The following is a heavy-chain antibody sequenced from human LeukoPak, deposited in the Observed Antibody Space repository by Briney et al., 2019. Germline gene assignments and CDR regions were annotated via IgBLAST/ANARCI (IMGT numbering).Heavy chain of an antibody. CDR1: GYTFTSYD. J-gene: IGHJ6*03. D-gene: IGHD1-26*01. CDR3: ARGLGGSYPYYYYYYMDV. CDR2: MNPNSGNT. V-gene: IGHV1-8*01. Sequence: PGASVKVSCKASGYTFTSYDINWVRQATGQGLEWMGWMNPNSGNTGYAQKFQGRVTMTRNTSISTAYMELSSLRSEDTAVYYCARGLGGSYPYYYYYYMDVWGKGTTVTVPS.